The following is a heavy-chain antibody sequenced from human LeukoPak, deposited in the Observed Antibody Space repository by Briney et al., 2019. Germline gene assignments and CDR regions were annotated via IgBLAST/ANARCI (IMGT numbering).Heavy chain of an antibody. Sequence: ASVKVSCKASGGTFSSYAISWVRQAPGQGLEWMGRIIPILGIANYAQKFQGRVTITADKSTSTAYMELSSLRSEDTAVYYCARELNGAEYFQHWGQGTLVTVSS. V-gene: IGHV1-69*04. CDR1: GGTFSSYA. J-gene: IGHJ1*01. CDR3: ARELNGAEYFQH. CDR2: IIPILGIA.